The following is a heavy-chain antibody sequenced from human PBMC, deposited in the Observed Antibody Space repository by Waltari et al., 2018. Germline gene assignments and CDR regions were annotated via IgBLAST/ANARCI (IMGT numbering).Heavy chain of an antibody. D-gene: IGHD3-10*01. CDR1: GYTSTSYA. CDR2: MNPNSGST. Sequence: QLQLVPSGAEVKKPGSSVKVSCKASGYTSTSYAMNGVRQATGQGLEWMGWMNPNSGSTGYAQKFQGRVTMTRDTSISTAYMELSSLTSEDTAVYYCAMGNGAVIKDSFDTWGQGTMVTVSS. V-gene: IGHV1-8*01. J-gene: IGHJ3*02. CDR3: AMGNGAVIKDSFDT.